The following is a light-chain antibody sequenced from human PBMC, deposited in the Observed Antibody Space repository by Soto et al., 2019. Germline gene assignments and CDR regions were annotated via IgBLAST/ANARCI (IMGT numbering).Light chain of an antibody. CDR1: SSDVGSFDS. V-gene: IGLV2-14*01. CDR3: SLYSSNGSLI. CDR2: DVS. Sequence: QSALTQPASVSGSPGQPITISCTGTSSDVGSFDSVAWYQHNPGKAPKLMIYDVSNRPSGISSRFSGSKSGNTASLSISGLQTEDETDYFCSLYSSNGSLIFGPGTKV. J-gene: IGLJ1*01.